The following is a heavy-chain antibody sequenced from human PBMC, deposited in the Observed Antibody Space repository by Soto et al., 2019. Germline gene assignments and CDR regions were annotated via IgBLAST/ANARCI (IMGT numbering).Heavy chain of an antibody. CDR3: AKDLDKWDYYYMDV. J-gene: IGHJ6*03. D-gene: IGHD2-2*03. CDR1: GFTFSSYA. Sequence: GGSLRLSCAASGFTFSSYAMSWVRQAPGKGLEWVSAISGSGGSTYYADSVKGRFTISRDNSKNTLYLQMNSLRAEDTAVYYCAKDLDKWDYYYMDVWGKGTKVTVSS. CDR2: ISGSGGST. V-gene: IGHV3-23*01.